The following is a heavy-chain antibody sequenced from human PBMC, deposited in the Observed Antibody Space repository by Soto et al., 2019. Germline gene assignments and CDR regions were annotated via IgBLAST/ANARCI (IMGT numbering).Heavy chain of an antibody. V-gene: IGHV3-64D*06. CDR3: VKSRGGNNFDFFD. CDR1: GFTFSSYS. D-gene: IGHD5-12*01. CDR2: IRGNGDPP. Sequence: GGSLRLSCSATGFTFSSYSMHWVRQAPGRGLEYVSGIRGNGDPPFYADSVKGRFTISRDNSKNTLYLQMSSLSADDTAVYYCVKSRGGNNFDFFDWGQGALVTVSS. J-gene: IGHJ4*02.